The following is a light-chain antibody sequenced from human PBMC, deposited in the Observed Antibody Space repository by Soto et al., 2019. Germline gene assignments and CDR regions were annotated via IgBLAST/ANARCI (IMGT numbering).Light chain of an antibody. CDR1: QSVSSN. V-gene: IGKV3-15*01. Sequence: EIVMTQSPATLSVSPGERATLSCRASQSVSSNLAWYQQKPGQAPRLLIYGASTRATGIPARFSGSGSGTAYPLTISTHQSEDFALYNGQHYNSWPCTFGPGTNVAIK. CDR3: QHYNSWPCT. CDR2: GAS. J-gene: IGKJ3*01.